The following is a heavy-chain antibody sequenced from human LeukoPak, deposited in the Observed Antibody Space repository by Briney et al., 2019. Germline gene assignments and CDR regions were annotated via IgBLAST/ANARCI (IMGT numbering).Heavy chain of an antibody. CDR3: ARIAGQDYAFDY. CDR1: GGTFSRYA. Sequence: SVKVSCKASGGTFSRYAITWVRQAPGQGLEWMGGIIPIFGTANYAQKFQGRVTISADESTTTAYMELSSLRSEDTAVYYCARIAGQDYAFDYWGQGTLVTVSS. D-gene: IGHD4/OR15-4a*01. V-gene: IGHV1-69*01. CDR2: IIPIFGTA. J-gene: IGHJ4*02.